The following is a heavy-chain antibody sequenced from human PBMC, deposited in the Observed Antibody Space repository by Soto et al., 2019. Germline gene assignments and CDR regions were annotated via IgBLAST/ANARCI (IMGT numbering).Heavy chain of an antibody. J-gene: IGHJ4*02. CDR1: GGSLSGATYS. CDR3: ARSREFDY. V-gene: IGHV4-30-2*01. Sequence: SETLSLTCGVSGGSLSGATYSWNWIRQPPGKGLEWIGYIFPSGTTYYNPSLKSRVTISIDVSKNQFSLSLRSLTAADTAVYYCARSREFDYWSQGTLVTVSS. CDR2: IFPSGTT.